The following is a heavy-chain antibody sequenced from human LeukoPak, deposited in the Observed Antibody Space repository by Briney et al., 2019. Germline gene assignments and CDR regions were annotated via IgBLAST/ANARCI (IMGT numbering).Heavy chain of an antibody. Sequence: GRSLRLSCAASGFTFSSYAMSWVRQAPGKGLEWVSAISGSGGSTYYADSVKGRFTISRDNSKNTLYLQMNSLRAEDTAVYYCAKQHSSGYYFFDYWGQGTLVTVSS. D-gene: IGHD3-22*01. CDR2: ISGSGGST. J-gene: IGHJ4*02. V-gene: IGHV3-23*01. CDR1: GFTFSSYA. CDR3: AKQHSSGYYFFDY.